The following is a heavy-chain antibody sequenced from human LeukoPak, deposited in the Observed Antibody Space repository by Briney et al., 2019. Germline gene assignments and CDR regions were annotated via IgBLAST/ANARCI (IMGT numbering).Heavy chain of an antibody. Sequence: GGSLRLSCAASGFTFSSYSMNWVHQAPGKGLEWVSSISSSSSYIYYADSVKGRFTISRDNAKNSLYLQMNSLRAEDTAVYYCARDHSRSSLHYFDYWGQGTLVTVSS. V-gene: IGHV3-21*01. CDR3: ARDHSRSSLHYFDY. CDR1: GFTFSSYS. CDR2: ISSSSSYI. J-gene: IGHJ4*02. D-gene: IGHD6-13*01.